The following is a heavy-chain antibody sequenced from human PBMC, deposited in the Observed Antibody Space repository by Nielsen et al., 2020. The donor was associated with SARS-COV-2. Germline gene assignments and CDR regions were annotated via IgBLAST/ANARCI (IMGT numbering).Heavy chain of an antibody. CDR2: ISYDGSNK. V-gene: IGHV3-30*03. CDR3: IVSAADY. D-gene: IGHD2-2*01. Sequence: GESLKISCAASGFTFSSYGMHWVRQAPGKGLEWVAVISYDGSNKYYADSVKGRFTISRDNSKNTLYLQMNSLRAEDTAVYYCIVSAADYWGQGTLVTVS. J-gene: IGHJ4*02. CDR1: GFTFSSYG.